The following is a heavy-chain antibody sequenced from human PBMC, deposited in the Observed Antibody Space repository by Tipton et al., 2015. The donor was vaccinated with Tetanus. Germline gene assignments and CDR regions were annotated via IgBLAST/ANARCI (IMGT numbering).Heavy chain of an antibody. J-gene: IGHJ4*02. CDR2: IWFDGSKT. V-gene: IGHV3-33*01. Sequence: SLLLSFASSGFTLSISFLPSFLPSPFPFLSFFAIIWFDGSKTYYADSVKGRFIVSRDNTKSMLYLQMNTLRAEDTAVYYCARGANNYGYYLDYWGQGTLVTVS. D-gene: IGHD5-18*01. CDR1: GFTLSISF. CDR3: ARGANNYGYYLDY.